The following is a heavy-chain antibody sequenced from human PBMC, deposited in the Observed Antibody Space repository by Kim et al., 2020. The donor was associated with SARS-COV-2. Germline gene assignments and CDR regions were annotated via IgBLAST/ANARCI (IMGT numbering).Heavy chain of an antibody. CDR3: ARAEMYSFFARHNYGMDV. Sequence: SQTLSLTCAISGDSVSSNSAAWNWIRQSPSRGLEWLGRTYYRSKWYNDYAVSVKSRITINPDTSKNQFSLQLNSVTPEDTAVYYCARAEMYSFFARHNYGMDVWGQGTTVTVSS. J-gene: IGHJ6*02. D-gene: IGHD3-3*01. CDR1: GDSVSSNSAA. CDR2: TYYRSKWYN. V-gene: IGHV6-1*01.